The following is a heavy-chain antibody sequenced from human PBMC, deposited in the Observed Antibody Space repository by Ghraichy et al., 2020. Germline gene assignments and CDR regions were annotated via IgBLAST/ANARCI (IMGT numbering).Heavy chain of an antibody. V-gene: IGHV4-59*01. CDR2: IYYSGST. Sequence: ESLNISCTVSGGSISSYYWSWIRQPPGKGLEWIGYIYYSGSTNYNPSLKSRVTISVDTSKNPFSLKLSSVTAADTAVYYCARVQQQLGIYYYYYYMDVWGKGTTVTVSS. D-gene: IGHD6-13*01. J-gene: IGHJ6*03. CDR1: GGSISSYY. CDR3: ARVQQQLGIYYYYYYMDV.